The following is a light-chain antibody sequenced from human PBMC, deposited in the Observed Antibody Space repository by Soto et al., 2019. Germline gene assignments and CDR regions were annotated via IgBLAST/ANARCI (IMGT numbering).Light chain of an antibody. V-gene: IGLV1-51*01. CDR2: DNN. CDR1: SSNIGSNY. J-gene: IGLJ2*01. CDR3: ATWDNSLTAGHI. Sequence: QSALTQPPSVSAAPGQRVTISCSGSSSNIGSNYVAWYQRLPGTAPKLLIFDNNRRPPGIPDRFSGSKSGTSATLDIIGLQTGDEADYYCATWDNSLTAGHIFGGGTQLTVL.